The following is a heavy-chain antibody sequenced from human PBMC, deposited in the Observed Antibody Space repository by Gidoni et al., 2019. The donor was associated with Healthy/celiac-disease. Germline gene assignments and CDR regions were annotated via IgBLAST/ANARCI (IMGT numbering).Heavy chain of an antibody. CDR1: AFTFDDYA. Sequence: EVQLVESGGGLVQPGRSLRLSCAASAFTFDDYAMHWVRHATGKGLEWVSGISWNSGSIGYADSVKGRFTISRDNAKNSLYLQMNSLRAEDTALYYCAKGIKNVDTAMVRLYYFDYWGQGTLVTVSS. V-gene: IGHV3-9*01. CDR3: AKGIKNVDTAMVRLYYFDY. CDR2: ISWNSGSI. J-gene: IGHJ4*02. D-gene: IGHD5-18*01.